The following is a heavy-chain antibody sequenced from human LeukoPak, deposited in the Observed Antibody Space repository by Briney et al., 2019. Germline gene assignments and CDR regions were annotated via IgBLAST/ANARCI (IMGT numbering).Heavy chain of an antibody. D-gene: IGHD2-2*02. CDR1: GYSISSGYY. CDR3: ATHIPYEQRRGAFDI. J-gene: IGHJ3*02. CDR2: IYHSGST. Sequence: PSETLSLTCSFSGYSISSGYYWGWIRQPPGQGLEWIGNIYHSGSTYYNPSLKSRVTISVDTSKNQFSLKLSSVTAADTAVYYCATHIPYEQRRGAFDIWGQGTMVTVSS. V-gene: IGHV4-38-2*01.